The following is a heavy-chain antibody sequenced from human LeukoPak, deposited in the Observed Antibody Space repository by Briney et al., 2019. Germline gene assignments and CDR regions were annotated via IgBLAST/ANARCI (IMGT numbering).Heavy chain of an antibody. CDR3: ARSPHILTGENFDY. V-gene: IGHV1-2*02. Sequence: ASVKVSCKASGYTFTGYYIHWVRQAPGQGLEWMGWINSNSGGTNYAQKFQDRVTVNRDTSISTAYMELNRLRFDDTAVYYCARSPHILTGENFDYWGQGTLVTVSS. J-gene: IGHJ4*02. CDR1: GYTFTGYY. D-gene: IGHD3-9*01. CDR2: INSNSGGT.